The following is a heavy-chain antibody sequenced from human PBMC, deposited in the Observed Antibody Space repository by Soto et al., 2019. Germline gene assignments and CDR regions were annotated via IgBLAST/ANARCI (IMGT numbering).Heavy chain of an antibody. J-gene: IGHJ4*02. D-gene: IGHD3-3*01. CDR3: ARFGLVTFDC. CDR1: GFIFNTYS. V-gene: IGHV3-21*01. CDR2: ISPSGSYM. Sequence: GGSQRLSCAASGFIFNTYSMDWVRQAPGKGLEWVASISPSGSYMYYGDSLKGRFTVSRDNAKNSLYLQMDSLRADDTAIYYCARFGLVTFDCWGQGTLVTVSS.